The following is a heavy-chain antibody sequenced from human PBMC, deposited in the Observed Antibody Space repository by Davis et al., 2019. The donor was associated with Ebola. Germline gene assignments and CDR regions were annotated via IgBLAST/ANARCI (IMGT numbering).Heavy chain of an antibody. V-gene: IGHV4-30-4*07. CDR2: IFYSGST. Sequence: MPSETLSLTCAVSGDSISSGGFSWSWIRQPPGKGPEWIGCIFYSGSTYYNPSLKGRVSISVDTSKTQFSLKLNSVTAADTAVYYCARIRQQFAYFDYWGQGTLVTVSS. D-gene: IGHD6-6*01. CDR1: GDSISSGGFS. CDR3: ARIRQQFAYFDY. J-gene: IGHJ4*02.